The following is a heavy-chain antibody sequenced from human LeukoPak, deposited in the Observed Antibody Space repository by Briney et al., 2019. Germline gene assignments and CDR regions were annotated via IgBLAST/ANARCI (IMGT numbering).Heavy chain of an antibody. Sequence: GGSLRLACAASGFIFNHHAMHWVRQAPGKGLEWVAVIWSDKSNRFYADSVRGRFTISRDDSRKTVYLQMEGMTAEDTAIYYCEKDAQRGFDYSNSLENWGQGALVTVAS. CDR3: EKDAQRGFDYSNSLEN. V-gene: IGHV3-33*06. CDR1: GFIFNHHA. J-gene: IGHJ4*02. CDR2: IWSDKSNR. D-gene: IGHD4-11*01.